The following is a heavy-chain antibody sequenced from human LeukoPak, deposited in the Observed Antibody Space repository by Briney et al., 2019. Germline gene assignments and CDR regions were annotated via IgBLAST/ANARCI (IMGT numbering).Heavy chain of an antibody. Sequence: GGSLRLSCAASGFTFSSYAMSWVRQAPGKGLEWVSAISGSGGSTYYADSVKGRFTISRHNSKNTLYLQMNSLRAEDTAVYYCASSGYSSGWRPIDYWGQGTLVTVSS. CDR1: GFTFSSYA. CDR2: ISGSGGST. D-gene: IGHD6-19*01. CDR3: ASSGYSSGWRPIDY. V-gene: IGHV3-23*01. J-gene: IGHJ4*02.